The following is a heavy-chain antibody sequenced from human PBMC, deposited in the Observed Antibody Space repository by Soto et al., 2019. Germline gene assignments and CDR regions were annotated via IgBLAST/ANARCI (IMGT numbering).Heavy chain of an antibody. CDR1: GDTVNTYS. D-gene: IGHD3-16*01. CDR2: IIPTVGTQ. J-gene: IGHJ6*03. CDR3: ATDGGSTFSSADTYCMDV. V-gene: IGHV1-69*08. Sequence: QAQLVQSGAEVKKPGSSVSFYCKASGDTVNTYSISWLRQAPGQGLEWMGRIIPTVGTQNYAQKFQGRVTMSADRSTSTAYRVLTSLTADDTAVYYCATDGGSTFSSADTYCMDVWGKGTMVTVSS.